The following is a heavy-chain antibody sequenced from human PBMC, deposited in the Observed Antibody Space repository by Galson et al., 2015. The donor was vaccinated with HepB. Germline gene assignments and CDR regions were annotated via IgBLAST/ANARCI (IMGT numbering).Heavy chain of an antibody. D-gene: IGHD2-15*01. CDR1: GGTFSSYA. CDR2: IIPILGIA. CDR3: ARVRGCSGGSCYTYYFDY. Sequence: SVKVSCKASGGTFSSYAISWVRQAPGQGLEWMGGIIPILGIANYAQKFQGRVTITADKSTSTAYMELSSLRSEDTAVYYCARVRGCSGGSCYTYYFDYWGQGTLVTVSS. J-gene: IGHJ4*02. V-gene: IGHV1-69*10.